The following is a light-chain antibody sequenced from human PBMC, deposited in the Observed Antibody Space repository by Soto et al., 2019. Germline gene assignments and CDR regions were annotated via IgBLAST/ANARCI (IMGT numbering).Light chain of an antibody. Sequence: QSALTQPASVSGSPGQSITISCTGTSSDVGSFNFVSWYQQHPGKAPKLIIFEVTSRPSGVSSRFSGSKSGNTASLTVSGLQAEDEADYYCSSYAGSSNVFGTGTKLTVL. J-gene: IGLJ1*01. V-gene: IGLV2-14*01. CDR3: SSYAGSSNV. CDR2: EVT. CDR1: SSDVGSFNF.